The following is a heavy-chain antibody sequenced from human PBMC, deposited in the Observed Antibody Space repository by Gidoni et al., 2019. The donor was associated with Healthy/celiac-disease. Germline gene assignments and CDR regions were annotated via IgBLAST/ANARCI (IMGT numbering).Heavy chain of an antibody. V-gene: IGHV4-34*01. CDR1: GGSFSGYY. CDR2: INHSGST. CDR3: ASTKGMVRGVIRN. D-gene: IGHD3-10*01. Sequence: QVQLQHWGAGLLKPSETLSLTCAVYGGSFSGYYWSWIRQPPGKGLEWIGEINHSGSTNYNPSLKSRVTISVDTSKNQFSLKLSSVTAADTAVYYCASTKGMVRGVIRNWGQGTMVTVSS. J-gene: IGHJ3*01.